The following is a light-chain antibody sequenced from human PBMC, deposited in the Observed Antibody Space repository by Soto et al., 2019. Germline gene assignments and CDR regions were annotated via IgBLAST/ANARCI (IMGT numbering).Light chain of an antibody. CDR1: SSDVGGYSY. Sequence: QSALTQPASVSGSPGQSITISCTGTSSDVGGYSYVSWYQQRPGKAPKLLIYEVSDRPPGVSDRFSGSKSDNTASLTISRLQSEDEADYYCNSYTAFNTRVFGTGTKLTVL. V-gene: IGLV2-14*01. CDR3: NSYTAFNTRV. J-gene: IGLJ1*01. CDR2: EVS.